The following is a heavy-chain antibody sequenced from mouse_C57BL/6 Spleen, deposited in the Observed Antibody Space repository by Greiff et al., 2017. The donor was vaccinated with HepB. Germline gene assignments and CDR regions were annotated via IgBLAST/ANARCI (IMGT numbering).Heavy chain of an antibody. CDR3: ASEKFPDSSGYIDY. D-gene: IGHD3-2*02. J-gene: IGHJ2*01. CDR1: GYTFTSYT. Sequence: VQLQQSGAELARPGASVKMSCKASGYTFTSYTMHWVKQRPGQGLEWIGYINPSSGYTKYNQKFKDKATLTADKSSSTAYMQLSSLTSEDSAVYYSASEKFPDSSGYIDYWGQGTTLTVSS. CDR2: INPSSGYT. V-gene: IGHV1-4*01.